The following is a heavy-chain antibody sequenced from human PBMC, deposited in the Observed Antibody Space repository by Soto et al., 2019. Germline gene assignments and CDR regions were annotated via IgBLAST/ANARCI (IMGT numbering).Heavy chain of an antibody. V-gene: IGHV1-24*01. CDR3: ATGGSGSYLNWFDP. CDR1: GYTLTELS. D-gene: IGHD3-10*01. J-gene: IGHJ5*02. CDR2: FDPEDGET. Sequence: ASVKVSCKVSGYTLTELSMHWVRQAPGKGLEWMGSFDPEDGETIYAQKFQGRVTMTEDTSTDTAYMELSSLRSEDTAVYYCATGGSGSYLNWFDPWGQGTLVTVSS.